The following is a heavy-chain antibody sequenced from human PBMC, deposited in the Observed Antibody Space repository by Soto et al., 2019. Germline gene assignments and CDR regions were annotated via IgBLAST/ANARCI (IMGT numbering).Heavy chain of an antibody. D-gene: IGHD4-17*01. J-gene: IGHJ4*02. CDR2: IYYSGST. CDR3: ARVNYGDYGISFFDY. Sequence: LCGGSIRSGDYYWSWIRQPPGKGLEWIGYIYYSGSTYYNPSLKSRVTISVDTSKNQFSLKLSSVTAADTAVYYCARVNYGDYGISFFDYWGQGTLVTVSS. V-gene: IGHV4-30-4*01. CDR1: GGSIRSGDYY.